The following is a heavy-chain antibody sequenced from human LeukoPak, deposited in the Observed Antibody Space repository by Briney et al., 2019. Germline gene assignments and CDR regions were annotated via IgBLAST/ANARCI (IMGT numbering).Heavy chain of an antibody. CDR2: INPNSGGT. V-gene: IGHV1-2*02. J-gene: IGHJ4*02. Sequence: ASVKVSCKASGYTFTGYYMHWVRQAPGQGLEWMGWINPNSGGTNYAQKFQGRVTMTRDTSISTAYMELSRLRSDDTAVYYCARLESSGYYPFDYWGQGTLVTVSS. CDR3: ARLESSGYYPFDY. CDR1: GYTFTGYY. D-gene: IGHD3-22*01.